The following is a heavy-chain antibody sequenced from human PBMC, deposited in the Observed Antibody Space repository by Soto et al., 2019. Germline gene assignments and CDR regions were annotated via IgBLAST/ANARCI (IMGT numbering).Heavy chain of an antibody. D-gene: IGHD3-22*01. J-gene: IGHJ3*02. V-gene: IGHV4-4*02. CDR3: ARWSVNMIVVVSDAFDI. Sequence: SETLSLTCAVSGGSISSSNWWSWVRQPPGKGLEWIGEIYHSGSTNYNPSLKSRVTISVDKSKNQFSLKLSSVTAADTAVYYCARWSVNMIVVVSDAFDIWAQGTMVTVSS. CDR1: GGSISSSNW. CDR2: IYHSGST.